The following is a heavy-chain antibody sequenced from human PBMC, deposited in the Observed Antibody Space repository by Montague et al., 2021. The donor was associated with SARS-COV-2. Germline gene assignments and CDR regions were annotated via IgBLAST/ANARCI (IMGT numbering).Heavy chain of an antibody. D-gene: IGHD3-10*01. J-gene: IGHJ4*02. V-gene: IGHV4-59*13. Sequence: SETLSLTCTVSGGSISSYYWSWIRQPPGKGLEWIGYIYYSGSTNYNPSLKSRVTISVDTSKNQFSLKLSSATAAGMAVYYSARDLGDYWGQGTLVTVSS. CDR2: IYYSGST. CDR1: GGSISSYY. CDR3: ARDLGDY.